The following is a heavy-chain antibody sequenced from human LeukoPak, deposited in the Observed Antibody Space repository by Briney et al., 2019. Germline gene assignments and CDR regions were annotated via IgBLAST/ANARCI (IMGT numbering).Heavy chain of an antibody. D-gene: IGHD3-10*01. Sequence: ASVTVSFKASGYTFTIYAMHWVRQAPGQRLEWMGWINAGNGNTKYSQKFQGRVTITRDTSASTAYMELSSLRSEDTAVYYCARGGYYGSGSYYNVGYYGMDVWGKGTTVTVSS. V-gene: IGHV1-3*01. CDR1: GYTFTIYA. CDR3: ARGGYYGSGSYYNVGYYGMDV. CDR2: INAGNGNT. J-gene: IGHJ6*04.